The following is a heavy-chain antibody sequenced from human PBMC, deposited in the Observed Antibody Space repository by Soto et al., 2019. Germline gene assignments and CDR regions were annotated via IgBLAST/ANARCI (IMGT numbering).Heavy chain of an antibody. Sequence: SETLSLTCTVSGGSISSYYWSWIRQPPGKGLEWIGYIYYSGSTNYNPSLKSRVTISVDTSKNQISQKKSSMTSADTAVYYCARRYSSAFDIWGQGTMVTVSS. V-gene: IGHV4-59*08. D-gene: IGHD6-13*01. CDR3: ARRYSSAFDI. CDR2: IYYSGST. CDR1: GGSISSYY. J-gene: IGHJ3*02.